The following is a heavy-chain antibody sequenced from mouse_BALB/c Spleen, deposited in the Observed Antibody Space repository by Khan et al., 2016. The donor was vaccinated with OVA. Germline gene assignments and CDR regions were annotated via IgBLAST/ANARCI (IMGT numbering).Heavy chain of an antibody. D-gene: IGHD2-14*01. Sequence: QVQLKQSGAELARPGASVKLSCKASGYTFTSYCMQWVKQRPGQGLEWIGTIYPGDGDTRYTQKFKGKATLTADKSSSTAYMQLSSLASEDSAVYYCASYRYDYFDYWGQGTTLTVSS. CDR1: GYTFTSYC. V-gene: IGHV1-87*01. CDR2: IYPGDGDT. CDR3: ASYRYDYFDY. J-gene: IGHJ2*01.